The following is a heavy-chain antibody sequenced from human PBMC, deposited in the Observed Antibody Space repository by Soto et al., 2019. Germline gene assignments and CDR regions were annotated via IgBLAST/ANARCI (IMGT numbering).Heavy chain of an antibody. CDR3: ARDQSSSWGYYYGMDV. D-gene: IGHD6-13*01. CDR2: IYYSGST. V-gene: IGHV4-31*03. J-gene: IGHJ6*02. CDR1: GGSISSGGYY. Sequence: SETLSLTCTVSGGSISSGGYYWSWIRQHPGKGLEWIGYIYYSGSTYYNPSLKSRVAISVDTSKNQFSLKLSSVTAADTAVYYCARDQSSSWGYYYGMDVWGQGTTVTVS.